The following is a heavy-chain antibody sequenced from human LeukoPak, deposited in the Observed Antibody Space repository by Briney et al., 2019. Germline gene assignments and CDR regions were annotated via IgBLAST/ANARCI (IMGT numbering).Heavy chain of an antibody. CDR1: GFTFSSYS. CDR2: ISSSSSTI. CDR3: ARAPDTAMFKDVFNRYGMDV. V-gene: IGHV3-48*01. Sequence: GGSLRLSCAASGFTFSSYSMNWVRQAPGKGLEWVSYISSSSSTIYYADSVKGRFTISRDNAKNSLYLQMNSLRAEDTAVYYCARAPDTAMFKDVFNRYGMDVWGQGTTVTVSS. J-gene: IGHJ6*02. D-gene: IGHD5-18*01.